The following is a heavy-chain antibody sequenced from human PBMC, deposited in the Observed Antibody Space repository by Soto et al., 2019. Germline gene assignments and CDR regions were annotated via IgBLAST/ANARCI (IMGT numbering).Heavy chain of an antibody. CDR3: ASSPPGYYDSSCPSPPFDY. V-gene: IGHV1-69*01. J-gene: IGHJ4*02. D-gene: IGHD3-22*01. CDR2: IIPIFGTA. Sequence: QVQLVQSGAEVKKPGSSVKVSCKASGGTFSSYAISWVRQAPGQGLEWMGGIIPIFGTANYAQKFQGRVTITADESTSTAYMELSSLRSEDTAVYYCASSPPGYYDSSCPSPPFDYWGQGTLVTVSS. CDR1: GGTFSSYA.